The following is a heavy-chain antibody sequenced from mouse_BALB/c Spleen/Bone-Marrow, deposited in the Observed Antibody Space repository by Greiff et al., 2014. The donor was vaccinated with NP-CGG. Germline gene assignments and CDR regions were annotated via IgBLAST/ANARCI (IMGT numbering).Heavy chain of an antibody. CDR3: ARERYGNDY. Sequence: VMLVESGPGLVAPSQSLSITCTVSGFSLTSYGVHWVRQPPGKGLEWLGVIWAGGGTNYNSALMSRLSISKDNSKSQVFLEMNSLQTDDTAIYYCARERYGNDYWGQGTTLTVSS. V-gene: IGHV2-9*02. D-gene: IGHD2-10*02. J-gene: IGHJ2*01. CDR2: IWAGGGT. CDR1: GFSLTSYG.